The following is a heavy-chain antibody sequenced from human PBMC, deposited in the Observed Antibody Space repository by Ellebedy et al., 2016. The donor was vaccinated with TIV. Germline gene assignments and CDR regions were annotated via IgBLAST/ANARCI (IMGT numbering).Heavy chain of an antibody. J-gene: IGHJ4*02. CDR3: ARGPWRLEPWDY. D-gene: IGHD3-16*01. CDR1: RYTFTSYY. Sequence: ASVKVSXKASRYTFTSYYMHWVRQAPGQGLEWMGIINPSGGSTSYAQKFQGRVTMTRDTSTSTVYMELSSLRSEDTAVYYCARGPWRLEPWDYWGQGTLVTVSS. CDR2: INPSGGST. V-gene: IGHV1-46*03.